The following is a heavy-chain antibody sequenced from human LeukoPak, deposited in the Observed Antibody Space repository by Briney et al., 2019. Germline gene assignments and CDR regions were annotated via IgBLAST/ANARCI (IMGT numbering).Heavy chain of an antibody. J-gene: IGHJ4*02. CDR2: FDPEDAEV. V-gene: IGHV1-24*01. CDR1: GHTLTDLS. Sequence: ASVKVSCKVSGHTLTDLSIHWVRQAPAKGLDWMGGFDPEDAEVIYAEKFQDRVTMTEDPSTDTAYLELSSLRSEDTAVYYCAAEGQWSLVHYFNSWGQGTLVTVSS. CDR3: AAEGQWSLVHYFNS. D-gene: IGHD2-15*01.